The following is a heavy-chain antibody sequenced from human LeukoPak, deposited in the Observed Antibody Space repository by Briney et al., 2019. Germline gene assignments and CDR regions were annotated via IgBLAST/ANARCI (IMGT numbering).Heavy chain of an antibody. J-gene: IGHJ4*02. CDR3: AKDSTIFGVKTHFDY. Sequence: GGSLRLSCAGAEFTFSSYAMSWVRQAPGKGLEWVSAIVGSGLTTYYADSVKGRFTISRDNPKNTLYLQMSSLRAEDTAVYYCAKDSTIFGVKTHFDYWGQGTLVTVSS. D-gene: IGHD3-3*01. V-gene: IGHV3-23*01. CDR2: IVGSGLTT. CDR1: EFTFSSYA.